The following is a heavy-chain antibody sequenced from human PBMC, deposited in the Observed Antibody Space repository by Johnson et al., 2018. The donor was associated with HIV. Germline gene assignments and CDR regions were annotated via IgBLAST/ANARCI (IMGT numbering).Heavy chain of an antibody. Sequence: VQLVESGGGVIRPGGSLRLSCAASGFIFADYGMNWVRQAPGKGLEWVSGINWNGGRTGYADSVKGRFTISRDNAQNSLYLQVKGLRAEEPALYYWSRTYYYYNDAFDMWGQWTMVTVSS. CDR1: GFIFADYG. J-gene: IGHJ3*02. D-gene: IGHD3-22*01. V-gene: IGHV3-20*04. CDR2: INWNGGRT. CDR3: SRTYYYYNDAFDM.